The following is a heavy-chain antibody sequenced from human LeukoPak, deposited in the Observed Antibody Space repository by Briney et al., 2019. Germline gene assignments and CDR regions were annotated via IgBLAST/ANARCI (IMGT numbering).Heavy chain of an antibody. CDR3: ARGPRYYYDSSGYCFDY. J-gene: IGHJ4*02. Sequence: SETLSLTCAVYGGSFSGYYWSWIRQPPGKGLEWIGEINHSGSTNYSPSLKSRVTISVDTSKNQFSLKLSSVTAADTAVYYCARGPRYYYDSSGYCFDYWGQGTLVTVSS. CDR2: INHSGST. V-gene: IGHV4-34*01. CDR1: GGSFSGYY. D-gene: IGHD3-22*01.